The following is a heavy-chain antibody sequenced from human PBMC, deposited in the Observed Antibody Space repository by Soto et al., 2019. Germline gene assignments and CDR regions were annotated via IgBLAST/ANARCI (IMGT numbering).Heavy chain of an antibody. CDR3: ARPSGLFGQCGALVDN. CDR1: GGTFSNSA. D-gene: IGHD3-3*01. CDR2: IIPIFTTT. Sequence: QVQLVQSGSEERRPGSSVKVSCKASGGTFSNSAIAWVRQAPGQGLEWLGMIIPIFTTTNYAQKFKDRLTISTDGSTSTADKELSGLKSEDTAVYFWARPSGLFGQCGALVDNWGQGTLVTVSS. V-gene: IGHV1-69*18. J-gene: IGHJ1*01.